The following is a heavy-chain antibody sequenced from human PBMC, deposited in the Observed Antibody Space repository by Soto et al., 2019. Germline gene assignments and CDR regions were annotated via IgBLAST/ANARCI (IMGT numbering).Heavy chain of an antibody. V-gene: IGHV3-21*01. D-gene: IGHD3-3*01. CDR2: ISSSSSYI. CDR3: ARDSSEFWSGDCSYYYYYAMDV. Sequence: GGSLRLSCAASGFTFSSYSMNWVRQAPGKGLEWVSSISSSSSYIYYADSVKGRFTISRDNAKNSLYLQMNSLRAEDTAVYYCARDSSEFWSGDCSYYYYYAMDVWGQGTTVTVSS. CDR1: GFTFSSYS. J-gene: IGHJ6*02.